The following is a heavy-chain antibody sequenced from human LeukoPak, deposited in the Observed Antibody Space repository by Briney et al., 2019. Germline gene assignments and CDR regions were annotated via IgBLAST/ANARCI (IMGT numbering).Heavy chain of an antibody. V-gene: IGHV3-64D*06. CDR1: GSTFTDDI. J-gene: IGHJ6*04. CDR2: ISRNGGTT. D-gene: IGHD3/OR15-3a*01. Sequence: GSLRLSCAASGSTFTDDIAHWGRDSTRGGVGNVSAISRNGGTTNHGASVKDRFTISRDTSKNMVTLQMSTLRAADTAVYYCVKTFAVASDDLTLYGMDVWGKGTTVTVSS. CDR3: VKTFAVASDDLTLYGMDV.